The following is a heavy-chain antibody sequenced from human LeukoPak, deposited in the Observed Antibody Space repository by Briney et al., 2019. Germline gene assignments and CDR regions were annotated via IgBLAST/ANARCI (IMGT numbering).Heavy chain of an antibody. J-gene: IGHJ6*02. Sequence: GSLGLSCAASGFTFSSYSMNWVRQAPGKGLEWVSSISSCSSYIYYADSVKGRFTISRDNAKNSLYLQMNSLRAEDTAVYYCARVHNPVAAAGTYYYYGMDVWGQGTTVTVSS. CDR2: ISSCSSYI. V-gene: IGHV3-21*01. D-gene: IGHD6-13*01. CDR1: GFTFSSYS. CDR3: ARVHNPVAAAGTYYYYGMDV.